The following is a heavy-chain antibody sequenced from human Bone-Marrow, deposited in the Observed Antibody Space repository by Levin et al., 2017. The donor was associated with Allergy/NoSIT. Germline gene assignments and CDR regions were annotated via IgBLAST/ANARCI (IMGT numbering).Heavy chain of an antibody. Sequence: AASVKVSCRASGHTFTTFHFNWVRQATGEGPEWVGWMNADTGNTAYAPRFRGRAILTRDTAISTAYLELLMLTSEDTAVYYCTSGTSYNAMDVWGQGTTVTVSS. CDR1: GHTFTTFH. V-gene: IGHV1-8*01. J-gene: IGHJ6*02. CDR2: MNADTGNT. CDR3: TSGTSYNAMDV.